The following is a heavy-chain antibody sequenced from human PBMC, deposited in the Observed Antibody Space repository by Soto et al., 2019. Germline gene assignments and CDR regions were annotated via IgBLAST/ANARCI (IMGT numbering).Heavy chain of an antibody. J-gene: IGHJ6*02. D-gene: IGHD6-13*01. CDR3: ARDSVEYSSSWGGMDV. CDR1: GFTFSSYA. CDR2: ISYDGSNK. V-gene: IGHV3-30-3*01. Sequence: QVQLVESGGGVVQPGRSLRLSCAASGFTFSSYAMHWVRQAPGKGLEWVAVISYDGSNKYYADSVKGRFTISRDNSKNXLYLQMNSLRAEDTAVYYCARDSVEYSSSWGGMDVWGQGTTVTVSS.